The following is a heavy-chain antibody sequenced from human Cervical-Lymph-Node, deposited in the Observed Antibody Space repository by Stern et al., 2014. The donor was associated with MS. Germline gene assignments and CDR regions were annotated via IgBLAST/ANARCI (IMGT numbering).Heavy chain of an antibody. CDR1: GFPLSIYS. V-gene: IGHV3-48*01. J-gene: IGHJ5*01. CDR3: ARDDWVERLDS. Sequence: VQLVESGGGLVQPGGPLRLSCAASGFPLSIYSMNWVRQAPGKGLEWVSYISTISTIYYADSVKGRFTISRDNAKNSLYLQMNSLRAEDTAVYFCARDDWVERLDSWGQGTLVTVSS. D-gene: IGHD1-1*01. CDR2: ISTISTI.